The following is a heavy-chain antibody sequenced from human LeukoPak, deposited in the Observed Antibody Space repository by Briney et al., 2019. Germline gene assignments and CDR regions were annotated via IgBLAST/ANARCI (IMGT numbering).Heavy chain of an antibody. D-gene: IGHD3-10*01. J-gene: IGHJ3*02. Sequence: GGSLRLSCAASGFTFSDYYMSWIRQAPGKGLEWVSYISHSGSTIYYADSVKGRFTISRDNAKNSLYLQMNSLRAEDTAVYYCARDGILWFGELHDAFDIWGRGTMVTVSS. CDR1: GFTFSDYY. V-gene: IGHV3-11*01. CDR2: ISHSGSTI. CDR3: ARDGILWFGELHDAFDI.